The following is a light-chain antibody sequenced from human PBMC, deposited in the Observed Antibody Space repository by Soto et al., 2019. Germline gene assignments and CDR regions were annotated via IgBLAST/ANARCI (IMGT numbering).Light chain of an antibody. J-gene: IGLJ2*01. CDR2: EGS. CDR3: CSYAGSSTLV. Sequence: QSALTQPASVSGSPGQSITISCTGTSSDVGSYKFVSWYQQHPVKAPKLMIYEGSKRPSGGSNRFSGSKSGNTASLTISGLQAEDEADYYCCSYAGSSTLVFGGGTKLTVL. V-gene: IGLV2-23*01. CDR1: SSDVGSYKF.